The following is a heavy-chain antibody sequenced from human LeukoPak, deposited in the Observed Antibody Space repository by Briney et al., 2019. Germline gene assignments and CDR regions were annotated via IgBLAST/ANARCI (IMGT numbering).Heavy chain of an antibody. Sequence: SETLSLTCTVSGYSISSGYYWGWIRQPPGKGLEWIGSIYHSGSTYYNPSLKSRVTISVDTSKNQSSLKLSSVTAADTAVYYCARATQRAYDFWSGYSANWFDPWGQGTLVTVSS. CDR3: ARATQRAYDFWSGYSANWFDP. CDR1: GYSISSGYY. V-gene: IGHV4-38-2*02. D-gene: IGHD3-3*01. J-gene: IGHJ5*02. CDR2: IYHSGST.